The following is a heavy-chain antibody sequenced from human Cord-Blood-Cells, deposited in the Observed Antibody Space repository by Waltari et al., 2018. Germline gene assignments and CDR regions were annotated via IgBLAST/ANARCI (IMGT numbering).Heavy chain of an antibody. CDR2: INPSRWST. CDR3: ARGVRGSIYYYYYGRDV. CDR1: GYTFTSYY. V-gene: IGHV1-46*01. J-gene: IGHJ6*02. Sequence: QVQLVQSGAEVKKPGASVKVSCKAAGYTFTSYYMQWVRQAPGQVLDGMGMINPSRWSTSCAQKCQDRVTMTRDTATSTVYMELSSLRSEDTAVYYCARGVRGSIYYYYYGRDVWGQGTTVTVSS. D-gene: IGHD3-16*01.